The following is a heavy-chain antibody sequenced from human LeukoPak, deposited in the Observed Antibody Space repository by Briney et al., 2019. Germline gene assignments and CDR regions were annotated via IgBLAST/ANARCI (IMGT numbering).Heavy chain of an antibody. V-gene: IGHV3-11*01. CDR2: ISSSGSTI. CDR1: GFTFSDYY. CDR3: AKRANSDYHYMDV. J-gene: IGHJ6*03. D-gene: IGHD1-26*01. Sequence: GGSLRLSCAASGFTFSDYYMSWIRQAPGKGLEWVSYISSSGSTIYYADSVKGRFTISRDSSRNTLYLQINSLRAEDTAVYYCAKRANSDYHYMDVWGKGTPVTVSS.